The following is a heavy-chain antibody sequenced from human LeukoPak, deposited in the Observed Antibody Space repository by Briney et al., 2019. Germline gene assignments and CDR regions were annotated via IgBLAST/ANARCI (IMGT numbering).Heavy chain of an antibody. D-gene: IGHD3-3*01. Sequence: RASVKVSCKPSGYTFTSYGISWVRQAPGQGLEWMGWISAYNGNTNYAQKLQGRVTMTTDTSTSTAYMELRSLRSDDTAVYYCARGRWVRDYYYGMDVWGQETTVTVSS. J-gene: IGHJ6*02. CDR1: GYTFTSYG. V-gene: IGHV1-18*01. CDR3: ARGRWVRDYYYGMDV. CDR2: ISAYNGNT.